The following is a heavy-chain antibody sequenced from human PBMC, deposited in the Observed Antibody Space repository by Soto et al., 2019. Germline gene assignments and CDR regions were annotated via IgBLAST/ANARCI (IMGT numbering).Heavy chain of an antibody. CDR3: AKERLPITITDSGMDV. V-gene: IGHV3-30*18. CDR2: ISYDGSNK. CDR1: GFTFSDYG. J-gene: IGHJ6*02. D-gene: IGHD3-10*01. Sequence: QVQLVESGGGVVQPGRSLRLSCAASGFTFSDYGMYWVRQAPGKGLEWVALISYDGSNKYYADSVKGRFTISRDNSKNTLYLQMNSLRAEDTAVYYCAKERLPITITDSGMDVWGQGTTVTVSS.